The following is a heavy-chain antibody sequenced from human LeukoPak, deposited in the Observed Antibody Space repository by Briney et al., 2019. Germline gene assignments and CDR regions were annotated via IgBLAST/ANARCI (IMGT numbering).Heavy chain of an antibody. V-gene: IGHV4-39*01. CDR1: GGSIRSSYYY. J-gene: IGHJ3*02. CDR3: ARGRRYSYGYGADTFDI. CDR2: IYDSGST. Sequence: SETLSLTCTVSGGSIRSSYYYWGWIRQPPGKGLEWIGSIYDSGSTYYNPSLKSRVTISVDTSKNQFSLKLNSVTAADTAVYYCARGRRYSYGYGADTFDIWGQGTMITVSS. D-gene: IGHD5-18*01.